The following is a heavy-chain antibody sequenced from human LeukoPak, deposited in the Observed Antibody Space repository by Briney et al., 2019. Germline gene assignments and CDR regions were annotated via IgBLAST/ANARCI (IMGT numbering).Heavy chain of an antibody. Sequence: SETLSLTCTVSGYSISSGYYWGWIRQPPGKGREWIGSIYYSGSTYYNPSLKSRVTISVDTSKNQFSLKLSSVTAADTAVYYCARKRRIAAAGTWFDPWGQGTLVTVSS. CDR3: ARKRRIAAAGTWFDP. CDR1: GYSISSGYY. V-gene: IGHV4-38-2*02. J-gene: IGHJ5*02. D-gene: IGHD6-13*01. CDR2: IYYSGST.